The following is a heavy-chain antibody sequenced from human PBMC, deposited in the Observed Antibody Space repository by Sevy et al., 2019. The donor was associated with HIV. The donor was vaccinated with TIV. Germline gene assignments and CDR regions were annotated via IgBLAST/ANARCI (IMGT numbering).Heavy chain of an antibody. CDR2: VSYDGSSK. D-gene: IGHD3-10*01. V-gene: IGHV3-30*03. Sequence: GGSLRLSCVGSGFTFRNFGVHWLRQAPGKGLEWLSVVSYDGSSKYYVYSVKGRFIVSRDNSKNTLYLQMNSLRTEDKAFYYGARGGSGDYYYYGVDVWGQGTTVTVSS. J-gene: IGHJ6*02. CDR1: GFTFRNFG. CDR3: ARGGSGDYYYYGVDV.